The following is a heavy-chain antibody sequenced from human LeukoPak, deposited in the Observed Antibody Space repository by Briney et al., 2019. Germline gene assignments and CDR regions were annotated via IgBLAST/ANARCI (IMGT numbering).Heavy chain of an antibody. CDR3: AKDVPGSYYYDSSGYYTVDY. D-gene: IGHD3-22*01. CDR1: GFTVSSNY. CDR2: IYSGGST. J-gene: IGHJ4*02. V-gene: IGHV3-53*01. Sequence: GGSLRLSCAASGFTVSSNYMSWVRQAPGKGLEWVSVIYSGGSTYYADSVKGRFTISRDNSKNTLYLQMNSLRAEGTAVYYCAKDVPGSYYYDSSGYYTVDYWGQGTLVTVSS.